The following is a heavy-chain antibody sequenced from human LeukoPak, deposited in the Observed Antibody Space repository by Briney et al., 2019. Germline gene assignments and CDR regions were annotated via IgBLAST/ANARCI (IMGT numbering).Heavy chain of an antibody. Sequence: LPGRALRLSCAASGFTFSNYGVHWVRQAPGKGLEWVAVISYDGSNKYYADSVKGRFTISRDNSNNTLYLQMNSLRAEDTAVYYCAKDHSLSGRRGYFDLWGRGALVTVSS. J-gene: IGHJ2*01. CDR1: GFTFSNYG. D-gene: IGHD3-10*01. V-gene: IGHV3-30*18. CDR3: AKDHSLSGRRGYFDL. CDR2: ISYDGSNK.